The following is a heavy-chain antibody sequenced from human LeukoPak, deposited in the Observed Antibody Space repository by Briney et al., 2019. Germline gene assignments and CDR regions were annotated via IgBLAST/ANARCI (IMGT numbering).Heavy chain of an antibody. Sequence: ASVTVSFTASGYTFTTYGVSWVRQAPGQGLERMGWISAYNGNTNYAQKLQGRVTMTTDTSTSTAYMELRSLRSDDTAVYYCARLILLWSPFDIDYWGQGTLVTVIS. D-gene: IGHD5-18*01. CDR3: ARLILLWSPFDIDY. V-gene: IGHV1-18*01. CDR1: GYTFTTYG. CDR2: ISAYNGNT. J-gene: IGHJ4*02.